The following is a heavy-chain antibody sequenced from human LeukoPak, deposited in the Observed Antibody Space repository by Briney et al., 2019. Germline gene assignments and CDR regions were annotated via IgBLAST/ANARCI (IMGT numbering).Heavy chain of an antibody. CDR2: IYYSGST. V-gene: IGHV4-59*08. Sequence: SETLSLTCTVSGGSISSYYWSWIRQPPGKGLEWIGYIYYSGSTNYNPSLKSRVTISVDTSKNQFSLKLSSVTAADTAVYYCARQDYYDSSGYPHFDYWGQGTLVTVSS. J-gene: IGHJ4*02. D-gene: IGHD3-22*01. CDR1: GGSISSYY. CDR3: ARQDYYDSSGYPHFDY.